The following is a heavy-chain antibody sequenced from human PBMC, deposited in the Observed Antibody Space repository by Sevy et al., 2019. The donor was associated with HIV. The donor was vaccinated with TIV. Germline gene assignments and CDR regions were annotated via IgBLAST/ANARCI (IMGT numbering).Heavy chain of an antibody. V-gene: IGHV1-24*01. D-gene: IGHD3-22*01. Sequence: ASVKVSCKVSGYSVSDLSIHWVRQAPGKGLEWMGGYDPEDGETTYAQTFQGRVTMTEDTSTDTAYMELSSLRSEDTAVYYCATSPDYYDSSRDAFDIWGQGTMVTVSS. CDR3: ATSPDYYDSSRDAFDI. J-gene: IGHJ3*02. CDR1: GYSVSDLS. CDR2: YDPEDGET.